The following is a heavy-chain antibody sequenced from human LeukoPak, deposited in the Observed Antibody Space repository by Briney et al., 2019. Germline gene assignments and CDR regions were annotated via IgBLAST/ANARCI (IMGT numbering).Heavy chain of an antibody. CDR2: IYYSGST. D-gene: IGHD1-20*01. CDR1: GGSISSGDYY. V-gene: IGHV4-61*08. CDR3: ARALRITGYYYMDV. J-gene: IGHJ6*03. Sequence: PSETLSLTCTVSGGSISSGDYYWSWIRQPPGKGLEWIGYIYYSGSTNYNPSLKSRVTISVDTSKNQFSLKLSSVTAADTAVYYCARALRITGYYYMDVWGKGTTVTVSS.